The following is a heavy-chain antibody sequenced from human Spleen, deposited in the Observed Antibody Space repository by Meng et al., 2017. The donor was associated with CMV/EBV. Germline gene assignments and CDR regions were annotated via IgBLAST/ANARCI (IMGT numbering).Heavy chain of an antibody. Sequence: FTGYYCNWLRHPPGKGLGLIWEINHGVSTNYNSSLKSLVTISGDTSKNPFSLKLISVTAAGTAVYSCANRITIFGVPSNALAWGQGTLVTVSS. J-gene: IGHJ5*02. CDR3: ANRITIFGVPSNALA. CDR1: FTGYY. CDR2: INHGVST. D-gene: IGHD3-3*01. V-gene: IGHV4-34*01.